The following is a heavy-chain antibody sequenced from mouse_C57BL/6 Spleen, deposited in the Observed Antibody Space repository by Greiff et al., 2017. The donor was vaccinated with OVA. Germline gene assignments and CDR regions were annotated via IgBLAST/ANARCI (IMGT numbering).Heavy chain of an antibody. Sequence: VQLVESGAELARPGASVKLSCKASGYTFTSYGISWVKQRTGQGLEWIGEIYPRSGNTYYNEKFKGKATLTADKSSSTAYMELRSLTSEDSAVYFCARNPITTVVATDYFDYWGQGTTLTVSS. V-gene: IGHV1-81*01. CDR3: ARNPITTVVATDYFDY. J-gene: IGHJ2*01. CDR1: GYTFTSYG. CDR2: IYPRSGNT. D-gene: IGHD1-1*01.